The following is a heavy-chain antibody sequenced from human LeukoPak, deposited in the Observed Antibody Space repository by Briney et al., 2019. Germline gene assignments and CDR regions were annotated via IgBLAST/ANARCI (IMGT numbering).Heavy chain of an antibody. CDR1: GGSLSGYC. J-gene: IGHJ4*02. Sequence: SETLSLTCAVYGGSLSGYCWSWIRQPPGKGLEWIGEINHSGSTNYNPSLKSRVTISVDTSKNQFSLKLSSVTAADTAVYYCATQWLGPYGYWGQGTLVTVSS. CDR3: ATQWLGPYGY. D-gene: IGHD6-19*01. V-gene: IGHV4-34*01. CDR2: INHSGST.